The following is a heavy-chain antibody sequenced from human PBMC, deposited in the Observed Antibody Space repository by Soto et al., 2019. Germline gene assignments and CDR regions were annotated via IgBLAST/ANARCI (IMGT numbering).Heavy chain of an antibody. D-gene: IGHD3-3*01. V-gene: IGHV1-8*02. CDR3: ARGSMTYYDFWSGYSHKLFP. CDR1: GGTFSSYA. CDR2: MNPISGKA. J-gene: IGHJ5*02. Sequence: ASVKVSCKASGGTFSSYAISWVRQAPGQGLEWMGGMNPISGKASYAQKFQGRVTMTGNNSISTAYMELSSLRSEDTAVYYCARGSMTYYDFWSGYSHKLFPWGQGTLVTVSS.